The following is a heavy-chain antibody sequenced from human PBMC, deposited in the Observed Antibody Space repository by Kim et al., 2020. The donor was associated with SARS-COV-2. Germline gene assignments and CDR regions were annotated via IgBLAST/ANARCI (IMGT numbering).Heavy chain of an antibody. D-gene: IGHD3-22*01. CDR3: AKGLTMTGSTRAFDI. CDR2: ISDNGGVT. V-gene: IGHV3-23*01. J-gene: IGHJ3*02. Sequence: GGSLRLSCAVSGITFSSYSMNWVRQAPGKGLEWVSIISDNGGVTFYADSVKGRFTISRDNTKNTLYLQMNSLRADDTAVYYCAKGLTMTGSTRAFDIWGQGTMVTVSS. CDR1: GITFSSYS.